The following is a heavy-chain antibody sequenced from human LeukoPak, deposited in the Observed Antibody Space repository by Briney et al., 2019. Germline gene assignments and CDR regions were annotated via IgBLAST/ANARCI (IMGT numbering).Heavy chain of an antibody. D-gene: IGHD5-12*01. J-gene: IGHJ4*02. Sequence: GESLKISCKGSGYSFTSYWIGWVRQMPGKDLEWMGIIYPGDSDTRYSPSFQGQVTISADKSISTAYLQWSSLKASDTAMYYCARHGADSGYEETLGYWGQGTLVTVSS. CDR1: GYSFTSYW. CDR3: ARHGADSGYEETLGY. V-gene: IGHV5-51*01. CDR2: IYPGDSDT.